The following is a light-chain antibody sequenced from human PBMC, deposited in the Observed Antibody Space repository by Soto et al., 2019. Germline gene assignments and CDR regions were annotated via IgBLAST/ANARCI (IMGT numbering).Light chain of an antibody. CDR2: DVN. V-gene: IGLV2-14*03. CDR3: SSYTSSNNVV. CDR1: SNDVGDYNY. J-gene: IGLJ2*01. Sequence: QSALTPPASVSGSPGQSITISCTGTSNDVGDYNYVSWYQQHPGKAPKLMIYDVNNRPSGVSNRLSGSKSGNTASLTISGLQAEDEADYYCSSYTSSNNVVFGGGTKLTVL.